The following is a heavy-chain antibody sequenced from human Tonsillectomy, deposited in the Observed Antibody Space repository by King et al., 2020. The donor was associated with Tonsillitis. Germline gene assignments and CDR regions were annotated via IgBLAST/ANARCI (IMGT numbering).Heavy chain of an antibody. D-gene: IGHD1-26*01. Sequence: QLQESGPGVVKPSETLSLTCTVSGGSVSSSDHYWAWIRQPPGKGLEWIWYVSYTGTIFYKPSLKSRITISGGTSENRFSLKLSSVTAADTAVYFCAGYVSGTFDYWGRGALVTVSS. J-gene: IGHJ4*02. CDR2: VSYTGTI. V-gene: IGHV4-39*01. CDR1: GGSVSSSDHY. CDR3: AGYVSGTFDY.